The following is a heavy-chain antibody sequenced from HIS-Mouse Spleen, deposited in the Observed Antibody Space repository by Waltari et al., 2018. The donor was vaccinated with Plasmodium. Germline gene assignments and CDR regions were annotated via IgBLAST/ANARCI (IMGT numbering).Heavy chain of an antibody. J-gene: IGHJ4*02. V-gene: IGHV3-30*18. CDR2: ISYDGSNK. CDR3: AKAQGVINFDY. Sequence: QVQLAESGGGVVKTGRSLRISCAASGFPFGGYGMHGVRQAPGKGLEWVAVISYDGSNKYYADSVKGRFTISRDNSKNTLYLQMNSLRAEDTAVYYCAKAQGVINFDYWGQGTLVTVSS. CDR1: GFPFGGYG. D-gene: IGHD3-16*01.